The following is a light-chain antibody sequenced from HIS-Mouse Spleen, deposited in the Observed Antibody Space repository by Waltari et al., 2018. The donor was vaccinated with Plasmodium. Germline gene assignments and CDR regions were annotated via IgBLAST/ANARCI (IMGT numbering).Light chain of an antibody. V-gene: IGLV3-10*01. CDR2: EDS. J-gene: IGLJ3*02. Sequence: SYELTQPPSVSVSPGQTPRITCSGDAFPNKYAYWYQQKSGQAPVLVIYEDSKRPSGIPERFSGSSSGTMATLTISGAQVEDEADYYCYSTDSSGNHRVFGGGTKLTVL. CDR3: YSTDSSGNHRV. CDR1: AFPNKY.